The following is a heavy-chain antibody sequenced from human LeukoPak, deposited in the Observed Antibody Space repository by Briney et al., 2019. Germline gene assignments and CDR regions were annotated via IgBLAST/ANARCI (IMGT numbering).Heavy chain of an antibody. V-gene: IGHV4-59*01. D-gene: IGHD2-8*01. CDR3: ARRGGVKFDY. J-gene: IGHJ4*02. Sequence: SETLSLTCTVSGGSLSGYYWSWIRQPPGKGLEWIGYIFYSGSTNYSPSLKSRVSISVGTSKYQFSLKLSSVTAADTAVYYCARRGGVKFDYWGQGTLVTVSS. CDR1: GGSLSGYY. CDR2: IFYSGST.